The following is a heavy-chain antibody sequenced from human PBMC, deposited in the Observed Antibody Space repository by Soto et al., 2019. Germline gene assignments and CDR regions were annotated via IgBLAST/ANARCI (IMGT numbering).Heavy chain of an antibody. D-gene: IGHD3-10*01. CDR2: IRSKAYGGTT. V-gene: IGHV3-49*04. Sequence: PGGSLRLSCAASGFTFSSYGMHWVRQAPGKGLERVGFIRSKAYGGTTEYAASVKGRFTISRDDSKSIAYLQMNSLKTEDTAVYYCTRGLRKLWFGELRRGPYFDYWGQGTLDTVSS. J-gene: IGHJ4*02. CDR3: TRGLRKLWFGELRRGPYFDY. CDR1: GFTFSSYG.